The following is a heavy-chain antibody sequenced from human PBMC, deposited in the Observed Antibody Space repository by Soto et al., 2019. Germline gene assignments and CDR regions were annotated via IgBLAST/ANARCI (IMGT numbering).Heavy chain of an antibody. CDR1: GFINTNYS. CDR3: MKESYEGAYGDY. Sequence: EVQLLDSGGGWDQPGGSRRLSVAPSGFINTNYSIGWLRQAPGSGLEWVPAVTRDGTIYYRDSVKVRFTISRENSKNTVYMQMNSLRAEDTAVYYCMKESYEGAYGDYWGQGTLVTVSP. CDR2: VTRDGTI. V-gene: IGHV3-23*01. D-gene: IGHD3-22*01. J-gene: IGHJ4*02.